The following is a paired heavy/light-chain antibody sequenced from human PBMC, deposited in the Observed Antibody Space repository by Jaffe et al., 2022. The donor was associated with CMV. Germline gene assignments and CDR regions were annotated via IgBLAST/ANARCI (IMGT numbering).Light chain of an antibody. J-gene: IGLJ3*02. CDR1: SLRSYY. CDR3: NSRDSSGNLWV. V-gene: IGLV3-19*01. CDR2: GKN. Sequence: SSELTQDPAVSVALGQTVRITCQGDSLRSYYASWYQQKPGQAPVLVIYGKNNRPSGIPDRFSGSSSGNTASLTITGAQAEDEADYYCNSRDSSGNLWVFGGGTKLTVL.
Heavy chain of an antibody. V-gene: IGHV3-30*18. CDR2: ISYDGSNK. CDR3: AKDHLSGIAVAGTRRDYYYYGMDV. J-gene: IGHJ6*02. Sequence: QVQLVESGGGVVQPGRSLRLSCAASGFTFSSYGMHWVRQAPGKGLEWVAVISYDGSNKYYADSVKGRFTISRDNSKNTLYLQMNSLRAEDTAVYYCAKDHLSGIAVAGTRRDYYYYGMDVWGQGTTVTVSS. CDR1: GFTFSSYG. D-gene: IGHD6-19*01.